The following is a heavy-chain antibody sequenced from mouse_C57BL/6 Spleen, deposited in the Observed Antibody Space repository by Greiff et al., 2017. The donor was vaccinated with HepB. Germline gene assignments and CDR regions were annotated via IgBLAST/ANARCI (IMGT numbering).Heavy chain of an antibody. V-gene: IGHV2-6-1*01. Sequence: QVQLKESGPGLVAPSQSLSITCTVSGFSLTSYGVHWVRQPPGKGLEWLVVIWSDGSTTYNSALKSRLSISKDNSKSHVFLKMNSLQTDDTAMYYCARHDDYDGAWFAYWGQGTLVTVSA. J-gene: IGHJ3*01. CDR2: IWSDGST. CDR1: GFSLTSYG. D-gene: IGHD2-4*01. CDR3: ARHDDYDGAWFAY.